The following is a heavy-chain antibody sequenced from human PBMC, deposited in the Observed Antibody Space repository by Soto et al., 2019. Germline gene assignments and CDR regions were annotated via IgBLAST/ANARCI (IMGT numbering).Heavy chain of an antibody. CDR1: GFTFSNAW. V-gene: IGHV3-15*01. Sequence: GSLRLSCAASGFTFSNAWMSWVRQAPGKGLEWVGRIKSKADGGTPDYAAPVKGRFIISREDSKNTLYLQMNSLETEDTAVYYCTTVLRDSSSYFDHWGQGTLVTVSS. CDR3: TTVLRDSSSYFDH. J-gene: IGHJ4*02. D-gene: IGHD6-6*01. CDR2: IKSKADGGTP.